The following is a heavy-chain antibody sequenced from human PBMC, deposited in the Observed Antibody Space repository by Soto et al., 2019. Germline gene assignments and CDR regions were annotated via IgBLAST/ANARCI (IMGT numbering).Heavy chain of an antibody. D-gene: IGHD3-22*01. CDR2: ISSSGSTI. J-gene: IGHJ4*02. CDR3: ARDSPNYDSSGYYRGDYFDY. V-gene: IGHV3-11*01. CDR1: GFTFSDYY. Sequence: GGSLRLSCAASGFTFSDYYMSWIRQAPGKGLEWVSYISSSGSTIYYADSAKGRFTISRDNAKNSLYLQMNSLRAEDTAVYYCARDSPNYDSSGYYRGDYFDYWGQGTLVTVSS.